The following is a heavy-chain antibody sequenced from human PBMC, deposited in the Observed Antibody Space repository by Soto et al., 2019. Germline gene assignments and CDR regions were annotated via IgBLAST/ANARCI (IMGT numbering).Heavy chain of an antibody. V-gene: IGHV1-69*02. CDR3: ANYVSGGYAMDV. J-gene: IGHJ6*02. CDR2: IIPVLGIA. Sequence: QVQLVQSGAEVKKPGSSVKVSCKASGGMFSSNTISWVRQAPGQGLEWMGRIIPVLGIANYAQKFQGRVTITADKSTSTAYMELSSLRSEDTAVYYCANYVSGGYAMDVWGQGTTVTVSS. CDR1: GGMFSSNT. D-gene: IGHD3-10*01.